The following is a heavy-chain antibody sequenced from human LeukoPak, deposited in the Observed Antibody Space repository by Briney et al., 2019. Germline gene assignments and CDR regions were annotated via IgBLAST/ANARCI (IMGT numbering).Heavy chain of an antibody. Sequence: PSETLSLTCTGSGGSISSYYWSWIRQPPGKGLEWIGYIYYSGSTNYNPSLKSRVTISVDTSKNQFSLKLSSVTAADTAVYYCAATYYYDSSGYYPTPWFDPWGQGTLVTVSS. CDR2: IYYSGST. D-gene: IGHD3-22*01. J-gene: IGHJ5*02. V-gene: IGHV4-59*01. CDR3: AATYYYDSSGYYPTPWFDP. CDR1: GGSISSYY.